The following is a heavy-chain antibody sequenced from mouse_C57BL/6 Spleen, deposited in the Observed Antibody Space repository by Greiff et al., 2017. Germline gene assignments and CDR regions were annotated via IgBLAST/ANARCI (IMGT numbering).Heavy chain of an antibody. Sequence: EVQLQQSGPELVKPGASVKISCKASGYTFTDYYMNWVKQSHGKSLEWIGDINPNNGGTSYNQKFKGKATLTVDKSSSTAYMELRSLTSEDSAVXYCARTNYYEGYFDVWGTGTTVTVSS. CDR3: ARTNYYEGYFDV. CDR2: INPNNGGT. D-gene: IGHD2-4*01. V-gene: IGHV1-26*01. CDR1: GYTFTDYY. J-gene: IGHJ1*03.